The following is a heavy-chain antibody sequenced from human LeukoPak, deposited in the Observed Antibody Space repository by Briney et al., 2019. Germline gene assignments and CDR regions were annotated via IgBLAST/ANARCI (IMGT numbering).Heavy chain of an antibody. CDR1: GFTFSNHA. CDR3: AKGGASSPYTYIDV. V-gene: IGHV3-23*01. D-gene: IGHD6-6*01. CDR2: IGDSGDST. J-gene: IGHJ6*04. Sequence: GGSLRLSCAASGFTFSNHAMSWVRQAPGKGLEWVSVIGDSGDSTYYADSVKGRFTISRDNSKNTLYLQMNSLRADDTAVYHCAKGGASSPYTYIDVWGKGTTVIVSS.